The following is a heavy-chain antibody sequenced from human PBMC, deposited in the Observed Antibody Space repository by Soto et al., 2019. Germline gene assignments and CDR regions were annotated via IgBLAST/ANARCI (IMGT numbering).Heavy chain of an antibody. CDR2: ISSSGSTI. Sequence: GGSLRLSCAASGFTFSDYYMSWIRQAPGKGLEWVSYISSSGSTIYYADSVKGRFTISRDNAKNSLYLQMNSLRAEDTAVYYCARDQEGAAAGYYYYYIDVWGKGTTVTVSS. J-gene: IGHJ6*03. V-gene: IGHV3-11*01. CDR3: ARDQEGAAAGYYYYYIDV. D-gene: IGHD6-13*01. CDR1: GFTFSDYY.